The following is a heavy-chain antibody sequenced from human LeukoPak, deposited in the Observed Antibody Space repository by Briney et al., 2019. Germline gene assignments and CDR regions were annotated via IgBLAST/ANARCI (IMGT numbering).Heavy chain of an antibody. CDR2: IDPNTGGT. V-gene: IGHV1-2*06. CDR3: ARDGSSSGRDSYFDY. J-gene: IGHJ4*02. CDR1: GYTFTAYY. Sequence: GASVKVSCKASGYTFTAYYIYWVRQAPGQGLEWMGRIDPNTGGTNYGQKFQGRVTMTRDTSISTAYMELSRLRSDDTAVYYCARDGSSSGRDSYFDYWGQGTLVTVSS. D-gene: IGHD6-6*01.